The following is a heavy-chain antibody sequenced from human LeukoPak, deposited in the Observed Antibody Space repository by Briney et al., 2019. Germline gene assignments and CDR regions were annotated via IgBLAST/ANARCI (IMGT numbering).Heavy chain of an antibody. V-gene: IGHV3-23*01. CDR1: GFTFSSYA. CDR3: AKGVGCSGGSCYYYYYYIDV. Sequence: GGSLRLSCAASGFTFSSYAMSWVRQAPGKGLEWVSAISGSGGSTYYADSVKGRFTISRDNSKNTLYLQMNSLRAEDTAVYYCAKGVGCSGGSCYYYYYYIDVWGKGTTVTVSS. J-gene: IGHJ6*03. D-gene: IGHD2-15*01. CDR2: ISGSGGST.